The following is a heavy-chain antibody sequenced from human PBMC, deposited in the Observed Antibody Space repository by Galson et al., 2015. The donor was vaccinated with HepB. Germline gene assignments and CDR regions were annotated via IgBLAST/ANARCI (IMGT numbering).Heavy chain of an antibody. V-gene: IGHV3-23*01. Sequence: SLRLSCAASGFTFSSYAMSWVRQAPGKGLEWVSAISGSGGSTYYAGSVKGRFTISRDNSKNTLYLQMNSLRAEDTAVYYCAKVKNPGGSGSYYNWARGFDYWGQGTLVTVSS. D-gene: IGHD3-10*01. CDR3: AKVKNPGGSGSYYNWARGFDY. CDR2: ISGSGGST. J-gene: IGHJ4*02. CDR1: GFTFSSYA.